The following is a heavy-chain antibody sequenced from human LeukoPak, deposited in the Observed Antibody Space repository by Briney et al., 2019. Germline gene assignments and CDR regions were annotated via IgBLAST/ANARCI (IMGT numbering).Heavy chain of an antibody. V-gene: IGHV1-69*04. CDR3: ARDSSRELLSAFDI. CDR2: IIPILGIA. D-gene: IGHD1-26*01. CDR1: GGTFSSYA. Sequence: ASVKVSCKASGGTFSSYAISWARQAPGQGLEWMGRIIPILGIANYAQKFQGRITITADKSTSTAYMELSSLRSEDTAVYYCARDSSRELLSAFDIWGQGTMVTVSS. J-gene: IGHJ3*02.